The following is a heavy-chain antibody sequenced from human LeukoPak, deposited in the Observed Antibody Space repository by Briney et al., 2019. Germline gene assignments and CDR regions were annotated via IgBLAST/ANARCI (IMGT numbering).Heavy chain of an antibody. CDR3: ARWTGTTGLDS. CDR1: GYSFSSYY. CDR2: INPSGGST. V-gene: IGHV1-46*01. Sequence: GASVKVSCKASGYSFSSYYMHWVRQAPGQGLEWMGIINPSGGSTTYAQKFQGRVTMTRDTSTTTVYMELSSLKSEDTAVYYCARWTGTTGLDSWGQGTLVTVSS. D-gene: IGHD1-1*01. J-gene: IGHJ4*02.